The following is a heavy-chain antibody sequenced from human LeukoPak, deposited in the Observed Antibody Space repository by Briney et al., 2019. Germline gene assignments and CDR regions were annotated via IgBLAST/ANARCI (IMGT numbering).Heavy chain of an antibody. CDR1: GGSISGYY. CDR3: AKHQLLWFGELRGYFDY. CDR2: IHYSGTT. Sequence: SETLSLTCTVSGGSISGYYFSWIRQPPGKGLEWIGYIHYSGTTSYSPSLKSRVTISVDTSKMQVSLKLNSVTAADTAVYYCAKHQLLWFGELRGYFDYWGQGTLVTVSS. V-gene: IGHV4-59*01. J-gene: IGHJ4*02. D-gene: IGHD3-10*01.